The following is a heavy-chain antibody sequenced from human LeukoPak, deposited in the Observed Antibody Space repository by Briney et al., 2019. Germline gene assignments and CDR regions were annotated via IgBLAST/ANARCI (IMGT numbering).Heavy chain of an antibody. Sequence: GGSLRLSCAASGFTFSSYSMNWVRQAPGKGLEWVSYISSSSSTIYYADSVKGRFTISRDNAKNSLYLQMNSLRAEDTAVYYCARTHDYVWGSSDAFDIWGQGTMVTVSS. CDR2: ISSSSSTI. D-gene: IGHD3-16*01. V-gene: IGHV3-48*04. J-gene: IGHJ3*02. CDR3: ARTHDYVWGSSDAFDI. CDR1: GFTFSSYS.